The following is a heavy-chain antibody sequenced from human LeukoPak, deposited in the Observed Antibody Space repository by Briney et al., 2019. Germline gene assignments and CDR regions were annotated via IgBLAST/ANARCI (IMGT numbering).Heavy chain of an antibody. CDR2: ISSSSSYI. CDR1: GFTFSSYS. Sequence: GGSLRLSCAASGFTFSSYSMYWVRQAPGKGLEWVSSISSSSSYIYYADSVKGRFTISRDNAKNSLYLQMNSLRAEDTAVYYCARGGSTTRFDPWGQGTLVTVSS. J-gene: IGHJ5*02. CDR3: ARGGSTTRFDP. V-gene: IGHV3-21*01. D-gene: IGHD1-26*01.